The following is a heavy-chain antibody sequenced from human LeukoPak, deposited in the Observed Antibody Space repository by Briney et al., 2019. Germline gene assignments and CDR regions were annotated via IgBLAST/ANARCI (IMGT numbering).Heavy chain of an antibody. CDR3: ARTRGYYFDY. CDR2: INPSGGST. V-gene: IGHV1-46*04. CDR1: GYSFTNYY. Sequence: ASVKVSCKASGYSFTNYYMHWVRQAPGQGLEWMGMINPSGGSTTYAQNLQGRVTMTRDMSTSTLYMELSSLTSEDTAVYYCARTRGYYFDYWGQGTLVSVSS. J-gene: IGHJ4*02.